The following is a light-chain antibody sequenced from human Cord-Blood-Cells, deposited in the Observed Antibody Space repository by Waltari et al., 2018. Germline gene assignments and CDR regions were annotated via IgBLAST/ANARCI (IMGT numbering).Light chain of an antibody. J-gene: IGKJ3*01. CDR2: LGS. V-gene: IGKV2-28*01. Sequence: DIVMTQSPLPLPVTPGEPASISCRSSPSLLHSNGYNYLDWYLQKPGQSPQLLIYLGSNRASGVPDRFSGSGSGTDFTLKISRVEAEDVGVYYCMQALQTPPFTFGPGTKVDIK. CDR1: PSLLHSNGYNY. CDR3: MQALQTPPFT.